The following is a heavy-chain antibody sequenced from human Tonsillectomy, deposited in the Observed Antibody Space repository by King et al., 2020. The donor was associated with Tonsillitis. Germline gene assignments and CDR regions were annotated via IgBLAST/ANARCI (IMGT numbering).Heavy chain of an antibody. V-gene: IGHV1-18*01. CDR1: GYSFSRCG. Sequence: VQLVESGGEVKKPGASVRVSCKASGYSFSRCGISWVRQAPGQGLEWIGWISAYNGNTNYAQKLQGRVTLATDTSTSTAYMELRSLRSDDTAVYYCAREGYYYMDVWGKGTTVTVSS. CDR3: AREGYYYMDV. CDR2: ISAYNGNT. D-gene: IGHD2-15*01. J-gene: IGHJ6*03.